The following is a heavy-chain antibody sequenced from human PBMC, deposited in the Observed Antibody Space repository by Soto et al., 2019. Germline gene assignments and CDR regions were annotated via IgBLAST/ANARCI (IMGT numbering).Heavy chain of an antibody. CDR1: GFTVSNNY. V-gene: IGHV3-53*03. Sequence: GGSLRLSCAASGFTVSNNYISWVRQPPGKGLEWVSLIYSGGSTYYADSVKGRFTLSRDNSKNTVYLQMNSLRAEDTAVYYCARAEWGSSYTQYYYALDVWGQGTTVTAP. CDR3: ARAEWGSSYTQYYYALDV. CDR2: IYSGGST. J-gene: IGHJ6*02. D-gene: IGHD6-13*01.